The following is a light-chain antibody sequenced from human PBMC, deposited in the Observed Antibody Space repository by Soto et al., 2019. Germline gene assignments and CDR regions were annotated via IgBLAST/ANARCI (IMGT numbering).Light chain of an antibody. J-gene: IGLJ3*02. CDR3: AALDDSVNCPLWV. CDR1: TSNIGSNS. V-gene: IGLV1-44*01. CDR2: NDD. Sequence: QSVLTQPPSAAATPGQRVTISCSGSTSNIGSNSVHWYQQLPGTAPKLLIYNDDQRPSGVPDRFSGSKSGTSASLAISGLQSEDAADYYCAALDDSVNCPLWVFGGGTKLTVL.